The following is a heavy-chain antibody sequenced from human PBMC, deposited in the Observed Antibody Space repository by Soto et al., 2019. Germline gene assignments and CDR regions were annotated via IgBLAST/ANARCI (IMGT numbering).Heavy chain of an antibody. J-gene: IGHJ4*02. CDR2: ISSSGIAI. D-gene: IGHD3-16*01. CDR1: GFTFSDYF. V-gene: IGHV3-11*01. CDR3: ATEHVGGNYVFDY. Sequence: QVQLVESGGGLVKPGGSLRLSCAASGFTFSDYFLSWIRQAPGKGLEWVSYISSSGIAIYYADSVKGRFTISRDNAKNSLYLQMNSLRAEDTAVYYCATEHVGGNYVFDYWGKGTLVTVSS.